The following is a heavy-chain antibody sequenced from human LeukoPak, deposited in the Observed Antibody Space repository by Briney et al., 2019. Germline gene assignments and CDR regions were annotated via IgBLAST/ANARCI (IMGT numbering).Heavy chain of an antibody. D-gene: IGHD3-3*01. V-gene: IGHV3-30*02. CDR3: AKDALTYYDFWSGSPGLYYFDY. CDR2: IRYDGSNK. J-gene: IGHJ4*02. Sequence: GGSLRLSCAASGFTFSSYGMHWVRQAPGKGLEWVAFIRYDGSNKYYADPVKGRFTISRDNSKNTLYLQMNSLRAEDTAVYYCAKDALTYYDFWSGSPGLYYFDYWGQGTLVTVSS. CDR1: GFTFSSYG.